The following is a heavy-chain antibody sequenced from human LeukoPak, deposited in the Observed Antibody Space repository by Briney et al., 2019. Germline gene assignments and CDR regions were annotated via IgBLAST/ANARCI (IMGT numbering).Heavy chain of an antibody. Sequence: SETLSLTCTVSGGSISSSSYYWGWIRQPPGKGLEWIGSIYYSGSTYYNPSLKSRVTISVDTSKNQFSLKLSSATAADTAVYYCARASTGYSSSWYYFDYWGQGTLVTVSS. CDR3: ARASTGYSSSWYYFDY. CDR2: IYYSGST. CDR1: GGSISSSSYY. J-gene: IGHJ4*02. V-gene: IGHV4-39*07. D-gene: IGHD6-13*01.